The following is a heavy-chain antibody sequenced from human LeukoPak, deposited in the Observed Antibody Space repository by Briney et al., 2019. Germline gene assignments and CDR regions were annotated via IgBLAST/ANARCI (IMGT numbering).Heavy chain of an antibody. CDR1: GGSVISYA. CDR3: AREGQQLVWGFYY. V-gene: IGHV1-69*13. D-gene: IGHD6-13*01. Sequence: GASGKVSCKASGGSVISYAISGVRQATGKGREWMGGIIPIFGTPNYAQKFQGRVTITADESTSTAYMELSSLRSEDTAVYHCAREGQQLVWGFYYWGQGTLVTVSS. CDR2: IIPIFGTP. J-gene: IGHJ4*02.